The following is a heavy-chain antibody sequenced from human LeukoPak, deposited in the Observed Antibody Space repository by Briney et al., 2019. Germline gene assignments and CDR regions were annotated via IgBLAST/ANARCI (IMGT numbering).Heavy chain of an antibody. CDR2: IYHSGST. Sequence: SGTLSLTCAVSGGSISSSNWWSWVRQPPGKGLEWIGEIYHSGSTNYNPSLKSRVTISVDTSKNQFSLKLSSVTAADTAVYYCAREYYYDSSGYYYPFDYWGQGTLVTVSS. J-gene: IGHJ4*02. CDR3: AREYYYDSSGYYYPFDY. D-gene: IGHD3-22*01. V-gene: IGHV4-4*02. CDR1: GGSISSSNW.